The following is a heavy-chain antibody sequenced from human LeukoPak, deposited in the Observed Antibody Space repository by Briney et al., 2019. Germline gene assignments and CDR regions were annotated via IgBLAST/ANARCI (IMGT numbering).Heavy chain of an antibody. Sequence: GGSLRLSCAASGFTFSSYWMSWVRQAPGKGLEWVANIKQDGSEKYYVDSVEGRFTVSRDNAKNSLYLQMNSLRAEDTAVYYCAELGITMIGGVWGKGTTVTISS. J-gene: IGHJ6*04. CDR2: IKQDGSEK. D-gene: IGHD3-10*02. CDR1: GFTFSSYW. CDR3: AELGITMIGGV. V-gene: IGHV3-7*01.